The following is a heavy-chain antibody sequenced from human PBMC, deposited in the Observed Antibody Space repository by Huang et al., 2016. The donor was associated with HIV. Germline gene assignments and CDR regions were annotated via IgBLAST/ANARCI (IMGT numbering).Heavy chain of an antibody. Sequence: EVQLVESGGGLVQPGGSLRLPCAASGFSISSYWMHWVRQAPGKGLVWVVRINSVGSSTSYADSVKGRFTISRDNAKNALYLQMNSLRAEDTAVYYCARDPRIQSWLNFFDYWGQGTLVSVSS. CDR1: GFSISSYW. CDR3: ARDPRIQSWLNFFDY. D-gene: IGHD3-22*01. CDR2: INSVGSST. V-gene: IGHV3-74*01. J-gene: IGHJ4*02.